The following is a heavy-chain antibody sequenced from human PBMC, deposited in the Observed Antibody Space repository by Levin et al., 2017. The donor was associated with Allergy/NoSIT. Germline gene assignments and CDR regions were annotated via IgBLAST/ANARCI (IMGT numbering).Heavy chain of an antibody. CDR2: IDSDGSST. V-gene: IGHV3-74*01. CDR1: GFTFSTYW. CDR3: AREEESSGGRHYYDYYGMDV. Sequence: GGSLRLSCAASGFTFSTYWMHWVRQAPGKGLVWVSRIDSDGSSTSYADSVKGRFTISRDNAKNTLYLQMNSLRAEDTAVYYCAREEESSGGRHYYDYYGMDVWGQGTTVTVSS. D-gene: IGHD6-19*01. J-gene: IGHJ6*02.